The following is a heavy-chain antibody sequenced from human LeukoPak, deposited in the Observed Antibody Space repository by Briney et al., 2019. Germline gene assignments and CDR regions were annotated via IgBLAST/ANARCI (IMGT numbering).Heavy chain of an antibody. CDR1: GGSISSSSYY. D-gene: IGHD3-22*01. CDR3: ARADKGIVVVITTFFDY. J-gene: IGHJ4*02. Sequence: SETLSLTCNVSGGSISSSSYYWGWIRQPPGEGLEWIGSIYYSGSTYYNPSLKSRVTISVDTSKNQFSLKLSSVTAADTAVYYCARADKGIVVVITTFFDYWGQGTLVTVSS. CDR2: IYYSGST. V-gene: IGHV4-39*07.